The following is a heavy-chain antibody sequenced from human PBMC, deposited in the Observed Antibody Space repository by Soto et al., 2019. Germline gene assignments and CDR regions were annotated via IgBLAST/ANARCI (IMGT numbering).Heavy chain of an antibody. CDR1: GGTFSSYA. J-gene: IGHJ5*02. CDR2: IIPIFGTA. Sequence: GASVKVSCKASGGTFSSYAISWVRQAPGQGLEWMGGIIPIFGTANYAQKFQGRVTITADKSTSTAYMELSSLRSEDTAVYYCASDQNSITMIVWPSLTRDYNWFDPWGQGTLVTVSS. CDR3: ASDQNSITMIVWPSLTRDYNWFDP. D-gene: IGHD3-22*01. V-gene: IGHV1-69*06.